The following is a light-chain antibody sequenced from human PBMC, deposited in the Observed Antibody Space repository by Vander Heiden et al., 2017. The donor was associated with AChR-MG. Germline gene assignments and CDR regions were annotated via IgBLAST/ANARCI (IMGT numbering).Light chain of an antibody. Sequence: DIQMTQSPSSLSASVGDRVTITCRSSQSISSYLKWYQQKPGKALKLLIYSSPSLKSGVPSRFSGSGSGTDFTLTISSLQPEDFATYYCQQSDSTPLTFGGGTKVEIK. CDR2: SSP. CDR1: QSISSY. CDR3: QQSDSTPLT. J-gene: IGKJ4*01. V-gene: IGKV1-39*01.